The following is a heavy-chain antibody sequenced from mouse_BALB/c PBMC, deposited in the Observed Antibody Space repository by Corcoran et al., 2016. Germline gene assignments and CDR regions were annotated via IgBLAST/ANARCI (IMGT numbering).Heavy chain of an antibody. CDR1: GYSFTDYI. CDR2: INPYYGST. V-gene: IGHV1-39*01. CDR3: ARSYDGYYEYAMDY. Sequence: EIQLQQTGPELVKPGASVKISCKASGYSFTDYIMLWVKQSHGKSLEWIGNINPYYGSTSYNLKFKGKATLTVDKSSSTAYMQLNSLTSEDSAVYYCARSYDGYYEYAMDYWVQGTSVTVSS. D-gene: IGHD2-3*01. J-gene: IGHJ4*01.